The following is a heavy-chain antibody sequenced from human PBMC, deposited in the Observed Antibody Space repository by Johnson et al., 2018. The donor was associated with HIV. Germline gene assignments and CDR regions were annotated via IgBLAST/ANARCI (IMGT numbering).Heavy chain of an antibody. CDR2: ISGSGGST. J-gene: IGHJ3*02. CDR3: AKPPSMGADAFDI. Sequence: VQLVESGGGVVQPGRSLRLSCAASGFTFSSYAMSWVRQAPGKGLEWVSAISGSGGSTYYADSVKGRFTISRDNSKNTLYLQMNSLGPEDTAVYYCAKPPSMGADAFDIWGQGTMVTVSS. V-gene: IGHV3-23*04. D-gene: IGHD3-16*01. CDR1: GFTFSSYA.